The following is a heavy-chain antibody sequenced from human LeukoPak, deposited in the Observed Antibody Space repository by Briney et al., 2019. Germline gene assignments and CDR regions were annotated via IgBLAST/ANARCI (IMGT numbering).Heavy chain of an antibody. V-gene: IGHV3-48*01. Sequence: PGGSLRLSCTTSDLTFTNAWMRWVRQAPGKGLEWVSYISSSSSTIYYADSVKGRFTISRDNAKNSLYLQMNSLRAEDTAVYYCARGFVGYSSDEDYWGQGTLVTVSS. D-gene: IGHD6-19*01. CDR2: ISSSSSTI. J-gene: IGHJ4*02. CDR3: ARGFVGYSSDEDY. CDR1: DLTFTNAW.